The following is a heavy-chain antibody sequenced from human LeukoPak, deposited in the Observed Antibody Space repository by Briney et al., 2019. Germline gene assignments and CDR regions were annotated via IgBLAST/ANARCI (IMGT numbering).Heavy chain of an antibody. CDR2: IIPILGMA. Sequence: GASVKVSCKASGGTFSSYAISWVRQAPGQGLEWMGRIIPILGMANYARKFQGRVTITADKSTSTAYMELSSLRSEDTAVYYCARLVGDADGVPDYYGMDVWGQGTTVTVSS. V-gene: IGHV1-69*04. D-gene: IGHD1-26*01. CDR3: ARLVGDADGVPDYYGMDV. CDR1: GGTFSSYA. J-gene: IGHJ6*02.